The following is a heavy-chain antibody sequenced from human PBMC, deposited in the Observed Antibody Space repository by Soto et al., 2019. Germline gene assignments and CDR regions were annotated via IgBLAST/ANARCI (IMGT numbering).Heavy chain of an antibody. CDR2: IDPSDSDT. V-gene: IGHV5-10-1*01. D-gene: IGHD1-1*01. CDR1: GYRFTSYW. Sequence: GESLKISCKGSGYRFTSYWITWVRQMPGKGLEWMGRIDPSDSDTTYSPSFRGHVTISVDKSINTAYLQWSSLKASDTAMYYCARLETPVDWFDPWGQGTLVTVSS. J-gene: IGHJ5*02. CDR3: ARLETPVDWFDP.